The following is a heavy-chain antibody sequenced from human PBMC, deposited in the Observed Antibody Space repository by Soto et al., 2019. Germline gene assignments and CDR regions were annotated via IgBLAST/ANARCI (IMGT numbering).Heavy chain of an antibody. J-gene: IGHJ4*02. D-gene: IGHD1-26*01. CDR2: ISGYNGDI. CDR1: GYTFNRHG. Sequence: QVHLVQSGGEVKKPGASVKVSCKASGYTFNRHGITWVRQAPGQGLEWMGWISGYNGDINYEQKFQGRVTLSSDTLTSTVYLELKSLRFDDTAVYYCARVRIVGAREIDFWGQGTPVTVSS. V-gene: IGHV1-18*04. CDR3: ARVRIVGAREIDF.